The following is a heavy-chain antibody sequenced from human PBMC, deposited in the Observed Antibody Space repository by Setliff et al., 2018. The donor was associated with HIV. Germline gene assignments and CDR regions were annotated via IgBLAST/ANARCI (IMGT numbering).Heavy chain of an antibody. J-gene: IGHJ3*01. D-gene: IGHD5-12*01. CDR1: GDTLNNYG. Sequence: GASVKVSCKVSGDTLNNYGLNWVRQAPGQGLEWMGGIIPIFKSADYAQKFQGRGTITTDESTSTAYMDLGSLKSEDTAIYYCARTSGDAYNYEGAFDVWGQGTLVTVSS. CDR3: ARTSGDAYNYEGAFDV. CDR2: IIPIFKSA. V-gene: IGHV1-69*05.